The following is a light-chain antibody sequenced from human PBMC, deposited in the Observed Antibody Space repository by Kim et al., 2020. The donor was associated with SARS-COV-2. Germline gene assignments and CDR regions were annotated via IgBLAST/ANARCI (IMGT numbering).Light chain of an antibody. CDR3: QAWDSSTGV. CDR1: KLGDKY. V-gene: IGLV3-1*01. Sequence: SVSPGQTASITCSGDKLGDKYACWYQQKPGQSPVLVIYQDSKRPAGIPERFSGSNSGNTATLTISGTQAMDEADYYCQAWDSSTGVFGTGTKVTVL. CDR2: QDS. J-gene: IGLJ1*01.